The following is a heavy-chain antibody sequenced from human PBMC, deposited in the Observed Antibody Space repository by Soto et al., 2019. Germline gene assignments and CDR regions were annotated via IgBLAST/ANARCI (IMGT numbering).Heavy chain of an antibody. CDR1: GYSFTDYG. J-gene: IGHJ4*02. V-gene: IGHV1-18*01. Sequence: RASVKVSCKASGYSFTDYGISWVRQAPGQGLEWMGWISTYNGRTSSAQKLQGRVTMTTDRSTSTTYMELRSLRSDDTAVYYCTRRYGDPSSAAGFDYWGQGTLVTVSS. D-gene: IGHD4-17*01. CDR2: ISTYNGRT. CDR3: TRRYGDPSSAAGFDY.